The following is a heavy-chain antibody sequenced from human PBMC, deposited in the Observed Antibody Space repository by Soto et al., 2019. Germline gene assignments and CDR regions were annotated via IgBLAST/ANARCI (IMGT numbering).Heavy chain of an antibody. V-gene: IGHV3-33*01. Sequence: SLRLSCAASGFTFSSYGMHWVRQAPGKGLEWVAVIWYDGSNKYYADSVKGRFTISRDNSKNTLYLQMNSLRAEDTAVYYCARVAAAGTAEYYFDYWGQGTLVTVSS. CDR2: IWYDGSNK. J-gene: IGHJ4*02. CDR1: GFTFSSYG. CDR3: ARVAAAGTAEYYFDY. D-gene: IGHD6-13*01.